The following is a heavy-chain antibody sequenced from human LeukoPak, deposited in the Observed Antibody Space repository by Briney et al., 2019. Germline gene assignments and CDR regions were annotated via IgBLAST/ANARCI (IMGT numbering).Heavy chain of an antibody. V-gene: IGHV3-30*04. CDR1: GFTFSSYA. CDR3: AKARGGYSSGWYRDYYGMDV. CDR2: ISYDGSNK. D-gene: IGHD6-19*01. Sequence: PGGSLRLSCAASGFTFSSYAMHWVRQAPGKGLEWVAVISYDGSNKYYADSVKGRFTISRDNSKNTLYLQMNSLRAEDTAVYYCAKARGGYSSGWYRDYYGMDVWGQGTTVTVSS. J-gene: IGHJ6*02.